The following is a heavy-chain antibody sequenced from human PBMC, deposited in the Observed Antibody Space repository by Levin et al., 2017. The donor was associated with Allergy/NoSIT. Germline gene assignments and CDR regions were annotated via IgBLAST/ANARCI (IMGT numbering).Heavy chain of an antibody. CDR2: IFHTGNT. CDR1: GDSINSGAYY. CDR3: ARIGADYGDIEY. Sequence: SETLSLTCTVSGDSINSGAYYWSWIRQHPGRGLEWIGYIFHTGNTYYNSSLKSRITISLDTSKTRFFVKLRSVTAADTAVYYCARIGADYGDIEYWGRGILVTVSA. D-gene: IGHD4-17*01. V-gene: IGHV4-31*03. J-gene: IGHJ4*02.